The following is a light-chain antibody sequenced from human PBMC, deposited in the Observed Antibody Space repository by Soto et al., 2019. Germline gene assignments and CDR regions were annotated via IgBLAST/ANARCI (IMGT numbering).Light chain of an antibody. V-gene: IGLV2-14*01. Sequence: QSVLTQPASVSGSPGQSITISCSGTSSDVGSYDHVAWYQQFPGKTPKLMIYEVSNRPSGVSSRFSGSKSGNPASLTISALQAEDEADYYCISYTGSSTSYVFGSGTKVTVL. J-gene: IGLJ1*01. CDR3: ISYTGSSTSYV. CDR1: SSDVGSYDH. CDR2: EVS.